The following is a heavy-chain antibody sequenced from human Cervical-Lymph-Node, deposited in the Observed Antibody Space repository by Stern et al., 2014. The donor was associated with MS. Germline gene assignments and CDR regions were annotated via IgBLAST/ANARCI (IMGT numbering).Heavy chain of an antibody. Sequence: VQLVESGGAVVQPGRSLRVSCAASGFTFSSYGMHWVRQAPGQGLEWVTVISYDGNHKYYAASVKGRFTISRDNSKNTLHLQMNSVTPDDTAIYYCARDYEDTSMLFDHWGQGTLVTVSS. D-gene: IGHD2-8*01. CDR1: GFTFSSYG. CDR3: ARDYEDTSMLFDH. J-gene: IGHJ4*02. V-gene: IGHV3-30*03. CDR2: ISYDGNHK.